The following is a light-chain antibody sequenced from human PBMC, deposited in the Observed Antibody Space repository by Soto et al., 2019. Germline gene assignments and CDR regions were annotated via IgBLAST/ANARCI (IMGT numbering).Light chain of an antibody. CDR2: GAS. J-gene: IGKJ1*01. Sequence: EIVLTQSPATLSVSTGERGTLSFRASQSVSSKIAWYQQKPGQAPRLLIYGASTRATGIPARFTGSGSGTEFTLTISSLQFDDSAVYYCQQYNNWWTFGQGTKVDIK. CDR3: QQYNNWWT. CDR1: QSVSSK. V-gene: IGKV3-15*01.